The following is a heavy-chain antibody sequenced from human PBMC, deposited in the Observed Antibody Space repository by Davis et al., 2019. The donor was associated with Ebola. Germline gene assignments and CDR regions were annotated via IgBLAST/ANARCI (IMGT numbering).Heavy chain of an antibody. V-gene: IGHV1-69*04. Sequence: AASVKVSCKASGGTFSSYAISWVRQAPGQGLEWMGRIIPILGIANYAQKFQGRVTMTTDTSTSTAYMELRSLRSDDTAVYYCARELYGDDYWGQGTLVTVSS. CDR3: ARELYGDDY. CDR2: IIPILGIA. J-gene: IGHJ4*02. CDR1: GGTFSSYA. D-gene: IGHD4-17*01.